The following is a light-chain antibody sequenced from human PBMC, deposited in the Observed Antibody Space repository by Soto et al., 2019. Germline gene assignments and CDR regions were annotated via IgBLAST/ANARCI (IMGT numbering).Light chain of an antibody. J-gene: IGKJ2*01. V-gene: IGKV3-15*01. CDR2: GAS. CDR1: QSVSSN. Sequence: EIVMTQSPATLSVSPGERATLSCRASQSVSSNLAWYQQKPGQAPRLLIYGASTRATGIPARFSGSGSGTKFTLTISSLQSEEFAVYYCQLYNNWPHTCGQGTKLEIK. CDR3: QLYNNWPHT.